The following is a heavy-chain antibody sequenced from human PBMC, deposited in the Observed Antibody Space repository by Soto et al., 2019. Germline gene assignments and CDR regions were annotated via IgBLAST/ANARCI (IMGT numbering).Heavy chain of an antibody. J-gene: IGHJ3*01. D-gene: IGHD6-13*01. V-gene: IGHV1-69*13. CDR3: ARSQRQQLSRWNLWYAFDV. Sequence: GDSGRVCCKASGGSFRSYAISWVRQARGQVLEWMGGIIPIFGTANYAQKFQGRVTITADESTSTAYMELSSLRSEDTAVYYCARSQRQQLSRWNLWYAFDVWGQGTMVTVSS. CDR1: GGSFRSYA. CDR2: IIPIFGTA.